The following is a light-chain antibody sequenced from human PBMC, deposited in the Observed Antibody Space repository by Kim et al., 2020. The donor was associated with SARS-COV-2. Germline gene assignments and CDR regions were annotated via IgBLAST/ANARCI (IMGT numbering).Light chain of an antibody. V-gene: IGLV3-1*01. CDR1: DLGSHF. CDR3: QTWDSSRGV. CDR2: RDS. J-gene: IGLJ3*02. Sequence: SYELTQPPSVSVSPGQTANITCSGDDLGSHFVSWYEQRPGQSPVLLLYRDSRRPSQITERFSGSNSGNTATLTISGTQSMDEADYYCQTWDSSRGVFGGG.